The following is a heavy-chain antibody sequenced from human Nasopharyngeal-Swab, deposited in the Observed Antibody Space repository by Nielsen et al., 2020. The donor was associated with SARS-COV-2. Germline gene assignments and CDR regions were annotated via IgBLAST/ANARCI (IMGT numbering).Heavy chain of an antibody. J-gene: IGHJ6*02. Sequence: WIRQPPGKGLEWVEVISYDGSNKYYADSVKGRFTISRDNSKNTLYLQMNSLRAEDTAVYYCAREAGGVPAAIEGGYYYGMDVWGQGTTVTVSS. CDR2: ISYDGSNK. D-gene: IGHD2-2*01. CDR3: AREAGGVPAAIEGGYYYGMDV. V-gene: IGHV3-30*04.